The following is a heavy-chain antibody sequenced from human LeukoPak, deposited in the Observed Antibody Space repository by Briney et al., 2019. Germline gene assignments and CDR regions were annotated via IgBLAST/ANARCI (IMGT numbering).Heavy chain of an antibody. CDR3: ASGVVAANYFDY. D-gene: IGHD2-15*01. CDR2: INWNGGST. J-gene: IGHJ4*02. CDR1: GFTFDDYG. Sequence: PGGSLRLSCATSGFTFDDYGMSWVRQAPGKGLEWVSGINWNGGSTGYADSAKGRFSISRDNAKNALYLQMNSLRAEDTALYYCASGVVAANYFDYWGQGTLVTVPS. V-gene: IGHV3-20*04.